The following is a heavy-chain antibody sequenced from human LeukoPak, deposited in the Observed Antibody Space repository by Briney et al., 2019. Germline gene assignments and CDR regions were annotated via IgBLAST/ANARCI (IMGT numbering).Heavy chain of an antibody. CDR2: IYHSGST. V-gene: IGHV4-38-2*02. D-gene: IGHD6-19*01. CDR3: ATDGSGYSSGWQLY. CDR1: GDSIRSGYY. J-gene: IGHJ4*02. Sequence: KPSETLSLTCTVSGDSIRSGYYWGWIRQPPGKGQEWIGSIYHSGSTYYNPSLKSRVTMSVDTSKNQFSLKLSSVTAADTAVYYCATDGSGYSSGWQLYWGQGTLVTVSS.